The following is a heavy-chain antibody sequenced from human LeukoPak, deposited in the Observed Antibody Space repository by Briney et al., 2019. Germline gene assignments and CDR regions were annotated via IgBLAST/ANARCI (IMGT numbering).Heavy chain of an antibody. D-gene: IGHD6-13*01. Sequence: PGGSLRLSCAASGFTFSSYAMSWVRQAPGKGLEWVSAISGSGGSTYYADSVKGRFTISRDNSKNTLYLQMNSLRAEDTAVYYCAKGRIAAAGNYYYGMDVWGQGTTVTVSS. CDR3: AKGRIAAAGNYYYGMDV. CDR2: ISGSGGST. J-gene: IGHJ6*02. CDR1: GFTFSSYA. V-gene: IGHV3-23*01.